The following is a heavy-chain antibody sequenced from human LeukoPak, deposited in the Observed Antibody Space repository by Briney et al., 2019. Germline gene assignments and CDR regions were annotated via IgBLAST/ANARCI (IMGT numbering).Heavy chain of an antibody. V-gene: IGHV4-59*12. CDR1: GGSISSYY. Sequence: MASETLSLTCTVSGGSISSYYWSWIRQPPGKGLEWIGEIYHSGSTNYNPSLKSRVTISVDKSKSQFSLNLSSVTAADTAVYYCARRDGYRAYWGQGTLVTVSS. CDR2: IYHSGST. CDR3: ARRDGYRAY. D-gene: IGHD5-24*01. J-gene: IGHJ4*02.